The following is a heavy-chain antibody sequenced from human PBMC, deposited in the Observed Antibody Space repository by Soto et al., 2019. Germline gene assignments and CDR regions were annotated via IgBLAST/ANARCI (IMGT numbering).Heavy chain of an antibody. CDR3: ARDLEAAAGTN. V-gene: IGHV3-7*01. J-gene: IGHJ3*01. CDR2: IRKGGSEK. D-gene: IGHD6-13*01. Sequence: GGSLRLSCAASGFTFSSHWMSWVRQAPGKGLEWVSTIRKGGSEKYYGDSVKGRFTISRDNAKNSLYLQMNSLRVEDTAVYYCARDLEAAAGTNWGQGTMVTVSS. CDR1: GFTFSSHW.